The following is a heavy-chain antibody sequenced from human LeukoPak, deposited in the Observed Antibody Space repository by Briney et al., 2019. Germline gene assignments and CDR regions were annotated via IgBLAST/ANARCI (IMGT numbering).Heavy chain of an antibody. CDR3: ARVSRGLYGSGSDYRSYYFDY. J-gene: IGHJ4*02. V-gene: IGHV1-46*01. CDR2: INPSGGST. D-gene: IGHD3-10*01. Sequence: ASVKVSCKASGYTFTSYYMHWVRQAPGQGLEWMGIINPSGGSTSYAQKFQGRVTMTRDTSTSTVYMELSRLRSDDTAVYYCARVSRGLYGSGSDYRSYYFDYWGQGTLVTVSS. CDR1: GYTFTSYY.